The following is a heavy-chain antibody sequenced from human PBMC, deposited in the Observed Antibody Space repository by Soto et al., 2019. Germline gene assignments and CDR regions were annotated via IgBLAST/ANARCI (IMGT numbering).Heavy chain of an antibody. D-gene: IGHD6-13*01. V-gene: IGHV3-9*01. Sequence: EVQLVESGGGLVQPGRSLRLSCAASGFTFDDYAMHWVRQAPGKGLEWVSGISWNSGSIGYADSVKGRFTISRDNAKNSLYLQMNSLRAEDTALYYCAKGHIAAAGINWFDPWGQGTLVTVSS. CDR1: GFTFDDYA. CDR2: ISWNSGSI. J-gene: IGHJ5*02. CDR3: AKGHIAAAGINWFDP.